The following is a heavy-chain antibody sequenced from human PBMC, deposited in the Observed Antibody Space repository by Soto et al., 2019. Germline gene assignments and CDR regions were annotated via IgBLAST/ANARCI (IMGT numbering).Heavy chain of an antibody. CDR1: GGTFSSYA. D-gene: IGHD3-22*01. CDR2: IIPIFGTA. CDR3: ASFRDYYDSSGYFAFDI. V-gene: IGHV1-69*13. Sequence: SVKVSCKASGGTFSSYAISWVRQAPGQGLEWMGGIIPIFGTANYAQKFQGRVTITADESTSTAYMELSSLRSEDTAVYYCASFRDYYDSSGYFAFDIWGQGTMVTVSS. J-gene: IGHJ3*02.